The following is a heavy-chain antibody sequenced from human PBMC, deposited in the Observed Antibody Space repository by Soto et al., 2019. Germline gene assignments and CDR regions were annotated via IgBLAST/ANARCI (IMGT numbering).Heavy chain of an antibody. CDR1: SGSISSSSYY. V-gene: IGHV4-39*01. CDR2: IYYSGST. J-gene: IGHJ5*02. D-gene: IGHD3-3*01. Sequence: SETLSLTCTASSGSISSSSYYWGWIRQPPGKGLEWIGSIYYSGSTYYNPSLKSRVTISVDTSKNQFSLKLSSVTAADTAVYYCASSYYDFWSGYTILNWFDPWGQGTLVT. CDR3: ASSYYDFWSGYTILNWFDP.